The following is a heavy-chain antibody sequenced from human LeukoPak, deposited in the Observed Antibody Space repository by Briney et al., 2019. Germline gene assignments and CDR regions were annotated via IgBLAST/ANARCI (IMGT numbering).Heavy chain of an antibody. CDR1: GGSISSSSYY. CDR2: IYYSGST. CDR3: ARDLQQTYWYFDL. J-gene: IGHJ2*01. D-gene: IGHD6-13*01. Sequence: PSETLSLTCTVSGGSISSSSYYWGWIRQPPGKGLEWIGSIYYSGSTYYKPSLKSRVTISVDTSKNQFSLKLSSVTAADTAVYYCARDLQQTYWYFDLWGRGTLVTDSS. V-gene: IGHV4-39*07.